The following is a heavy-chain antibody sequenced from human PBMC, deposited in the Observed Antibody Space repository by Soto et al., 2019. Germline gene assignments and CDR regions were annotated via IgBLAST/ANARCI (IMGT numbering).Heavy chain of an antibody. V-gene: IGHV4-59*01. CDR2: IYYSGST. D-gene: IGHD4-4*01. Sequence: SETLSLTCTVSGGSISSYYWSWIRQPPGKGLEWIGYIYYSGSTNYNPSLKSRVTISVDTSKNQFSLKLSSVTAADTAVYYCARGVTTLYYYYYYYMDVWGKGTTVTVSS. CDR1: GGSISSYY. J-gene: IGHJ6*03. CDR3: ARGVTTLYYYYYYYMDV.